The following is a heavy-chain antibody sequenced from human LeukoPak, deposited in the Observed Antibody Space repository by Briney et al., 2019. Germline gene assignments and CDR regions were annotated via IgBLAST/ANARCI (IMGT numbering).Heavy chain of an antibody. Sequence: GGSLRLSCATSGFIFSNYAMSWVRQAPGKGLECVSSISYSGGTTYYADSVKGRFTITRDNSKNTLYLQMNSLRAEDTVVYHCAKETDSSGYYPFDYWGQGTLVTVSS. CDR1: GFIFSNYA. V-gene: IGHV3-23*01. CDR3: AKETDSSGYYPFDY. D-gene: IGHD3-22*01. J-gene: IGHJ4*02. CDR2: ISYSGGTT.